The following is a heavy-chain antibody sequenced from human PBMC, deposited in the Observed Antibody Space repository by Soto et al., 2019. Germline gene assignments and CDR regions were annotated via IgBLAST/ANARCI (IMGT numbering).Heavy chain of an antibody. D-gene: IGHD3-10*01. CDR1: AFPSSSYG. J-gene: IGHJ4*02. V-gene: IGHV3-33*01. CDR2: IWYDESKT. CDR3: AIALLRRGKELGGLAY. Sequence: GVSRRLSCAASAFPSSSYGMHWARQAPGKGLEWVALIWYDESKTNSADCVKGRFTISRDKSKNTLYLQLNSLTAEDTAVYYCAIALLRRGKELGGLAYWGQGTPVTVSS.